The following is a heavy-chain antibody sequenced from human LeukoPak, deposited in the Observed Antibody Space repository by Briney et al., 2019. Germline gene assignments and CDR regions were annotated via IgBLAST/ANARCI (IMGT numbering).Heavy chain of an antibody. CDR3: ARMCGGSCYRYFDY. Sequence: GGSLRLSCAASGFTFSSYAMHWVRQAPGKGLEYVSAISSNGGSAYYANSVKGRFTISRDNSKNTLYLQMGSLRAEDMAVYYCARMCGGSCYRYFDYWGQGTLVTVSS. D-gene: IGHD2-15*01. CDR2: ISSNGGSA. J-gene: IGHJ4*02. CDR1: GFTFSSYA. V-gene: IGHV3-64*01.